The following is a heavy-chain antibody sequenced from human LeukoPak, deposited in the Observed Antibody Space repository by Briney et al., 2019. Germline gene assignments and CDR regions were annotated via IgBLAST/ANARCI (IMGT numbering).Heavy chain of an antibody. V-gene: IGHV3-7*01. CDR3: ARDPTYSYADY. J-gene: IGHJ4*02. CDR2: IKQDGSEK. Sequence: GGSLRLSCAASGFTFSSYWMSWVRQAPGKGLEWVVNIKQDGSEKYYVDSVKGRFTISRDNAKNSLYLQMNSLRAEDTAVYYCARDPTYSYADYWGQGTLVTVSS. CDR1: GFTFSSYW. D-gene: IGHD5-18*01.